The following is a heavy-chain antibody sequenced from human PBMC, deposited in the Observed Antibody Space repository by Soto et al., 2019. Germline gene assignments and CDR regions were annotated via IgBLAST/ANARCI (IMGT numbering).Heavy chain of an antibody. D-gene: IGHD3-3*02. CDR1: GGTFNNYP. CDR3: ASSYGISWYGDY. Sequence: QVQLVQSGAEVKKPGSSVKVSCKASGGTFNNYPVTWVRQAPGQGLEWMGGIIPKLGTANYAQKFEGRVTITADESTNTAYMEWNSLRPEDTAVYYCASSYGISWYGDYWGQGTPVTVSS. CDR2: IIPKLGTA. V-gene: IGHV1-69*01. J-gene: IGHJ4*02.